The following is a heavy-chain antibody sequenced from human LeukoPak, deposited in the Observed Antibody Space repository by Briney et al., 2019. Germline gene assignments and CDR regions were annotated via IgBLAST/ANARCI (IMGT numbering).Heavy chain of an antibody. Sequence: PPGGSLRPSCAASRFTFSNYAMSWVRQAPGKGLEWVSAIGGNGGSTYYADSVKGRFTISRDNAKNSLYLQMNSLRAEDTAVYYCARERDSNYGGTGSSHYDYWGQGTLVTVSS. CDR2: IGGNGGST. J-gene: IGHJ4*02. CDR3: ARERDSNYGGTGSSHYDY. V-gene: IGHV3-23*01. CDR1: RFTFSNYA. D-gene: IGHD4-4*01.